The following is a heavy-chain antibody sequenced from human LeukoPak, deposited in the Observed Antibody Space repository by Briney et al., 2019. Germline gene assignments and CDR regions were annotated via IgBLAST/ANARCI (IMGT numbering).Heavy chain of an antibody. V-gene: IGHV5-51*01. CDR3: ARGGWWVWGSYPVGAFDI. CDR1: GYSFTSYW. CDR2: IYPGDSDT. Sequence: GESLKIFCKGSGYSFTSYWIGWVRQMPGKGLEWMGIIYPGDSDTRYSPSFQGQVTISADKSISTAYLQWSSLKASDTAMYYCARGGWWVWGSYPVGAFDIWGQGTMVTVSS. D-gene: IGHD3-16*02. J-gene: IGHJ3*02.